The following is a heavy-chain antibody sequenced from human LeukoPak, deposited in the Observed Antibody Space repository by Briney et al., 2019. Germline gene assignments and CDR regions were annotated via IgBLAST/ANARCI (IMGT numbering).Heavy chain of an antibody. D-gene: IGHD3-22*01. V-gene: IGHV3-53*01. CDR3: ARGLYYYDSSGYLYF. J-gene: IGHJ4*02. CDR2: IYSDGST. Sequence: GGSLRLSCAASGFTVSSNYMSWVRQAPGKGLEWLSVIYSDGSTYYADSVKGRFTISRDNSKNTLYLQMNSLRAEDTAVYYGARGLYYYDSSGYLYFWGQGTLVTVSS. CDR1: GFTVSSNY.